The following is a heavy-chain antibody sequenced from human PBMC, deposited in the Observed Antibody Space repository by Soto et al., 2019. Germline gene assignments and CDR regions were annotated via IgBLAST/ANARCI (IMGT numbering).Heavy chain of an antibody. D-gene: IGHD5-18*01. CDR2: IIPMFDTA. CDR1: GGTFSTYA. V-gene: IGHV1-69*13. J-gene: IGHJ6*02. Sequence: GASVKVSCKASGGTFSTYAISWVRQAPGQGLEWMGGIIPMFDTANYAQKFQGRVTITADESTSTAYMELSSLRSEDTAMYYCARHRYGSYYYYGMDVWGQGTTVTVSS. CDR3: ARHRYGSYYYYGMDV.